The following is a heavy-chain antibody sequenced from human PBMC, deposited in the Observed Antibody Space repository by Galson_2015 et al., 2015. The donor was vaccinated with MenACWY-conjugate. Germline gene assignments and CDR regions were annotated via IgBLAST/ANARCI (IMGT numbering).Heavy chain of an antibody. D-gene: IGHD3-10*01. CDR2: ISTSSSTI. CDR1: GFTFGHHS. J-gene: IGHJ6*02. Sequence: SLRVSCAASGFTFGHHSMNWVRQAPGKGLEWVSYISTSSSTIYYTDSVKGRFTISRDNAKNSLYLQMNSLRAEDTAVYYCARHMNPVYYNNMHVWGQGPPVPVPS. V-gene: IGHV3-48*04. CDR3: ARHMNPVYYNNMHV.